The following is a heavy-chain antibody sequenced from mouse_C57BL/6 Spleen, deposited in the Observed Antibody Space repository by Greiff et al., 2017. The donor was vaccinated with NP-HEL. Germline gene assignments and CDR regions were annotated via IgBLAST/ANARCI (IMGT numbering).Heavy chain of an antibody. D-gene: IGHD1-1*02. Sequence: VQLQQPGAELVMPGASVKLSCKASGYTFTSYWMHWVKQRPGQGLEWIGEIDPSDSYTNYNQKFKGKSTLTVDKSSSTAYMQLSSLTSEDSAVYYCARIGGNYVLDYWGQGTTLTVSS. CDR2: IDPSDSYT. J-gene: IGHJ2*01. V-gene: IGHV1-69*01. CDR1: GYTFTSYW. CDR3: ARIGGNYVLDY.